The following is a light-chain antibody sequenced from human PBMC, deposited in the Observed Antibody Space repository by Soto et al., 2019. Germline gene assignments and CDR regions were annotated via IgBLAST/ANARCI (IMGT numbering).Light chain of an antibody. CDR3: QQYNNWPLT. Sequence: EIVLTQSRDTLSVSPGERAALSGRAGQGVTTNFAWYQQKSGQSPRLLIYDVSIRATGVPARFSGTGSETDFTLTISSLQSEDFAVYYCQQYNNWPLTFGGGTKVDIK. V-gene: IGKV3-15*01. CDR1: QGVTTN. J-gene: IGKJ4*01. CDR2: DVS.